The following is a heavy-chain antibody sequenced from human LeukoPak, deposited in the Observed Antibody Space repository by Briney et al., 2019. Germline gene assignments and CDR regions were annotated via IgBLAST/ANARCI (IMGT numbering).Heavy chain of an antibody. Sequence: GASVKVSCKASGYKFNSYAISWVRQAPGQGLEWMGGIIPIFGTANYAQKFQGRVTITADESTSTAYMELSSLRSEDTAVYYCARIAGHDPTSAVAGTWFDPWGQGTLVTVSS. CDR2: IIPIFGTA. CDR1: GYKFNSYA. V-gene: IGHV1-69*13. D-gene: IGHD6-19*01. J-gene: IGHJ5*02. CDR3: ARIAGHDPTSAVAGTWFDP.